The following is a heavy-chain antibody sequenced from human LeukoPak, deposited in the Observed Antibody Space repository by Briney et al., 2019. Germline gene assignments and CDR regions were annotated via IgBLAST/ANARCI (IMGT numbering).Heavy chain of an antibody. V-gene: IGHV4-59*08. CDR2: IYYSGST. CDR1: GASLSSYY. CDR3: ARQGGAVAGRAVDY. D-gene: IGHD6-19*01. J-gene: IGHJ4*02. Sequence: SSETLSLTCTVSGASLSSYYWSWIRQPPGKGLECFGYIYYSGSTDYNPSLKSRVTISVDTSKNQFSLKLSSVTAADTAVYYCARQGGAVAGRAVDYWGQGTLVTVSS.